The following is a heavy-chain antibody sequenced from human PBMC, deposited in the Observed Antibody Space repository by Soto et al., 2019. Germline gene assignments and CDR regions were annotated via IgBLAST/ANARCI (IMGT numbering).Heavy chain of an antibody. Sequence: PSETLSLTCTVSGGSISSGDYYWSWIRQPPGKGLEWIGYIYYSGSTYYNPSLKSRVTISVDTSKNQFSLKLSSVTAADTAVYYCARGLRVVGATGWFDPWGQGTLVTVSS. J-gene: IGHJ5*02. CDR1: GGSISSGDYY. V-gene: IGHV4-30-4*01. CDR3: ARGLRVVGATGWFDP. CDR2: IYYSGST. D-gene: IGHD1-26*01.